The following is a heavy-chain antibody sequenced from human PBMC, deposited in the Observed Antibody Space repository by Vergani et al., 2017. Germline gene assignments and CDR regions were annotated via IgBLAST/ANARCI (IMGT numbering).Heavy chain of an antibody. CDR1: GFTFSDYY. Sequence: VQLVESGGGLVKPGGSLRLSCAASGFTFSDYYMSWIRQAPGKGLEWIGRIKIKTDGGKTDYAAPVKGRFTISRDDSKNTLYLKMNSLKTEDTALYYCTTRTRITFGGFTKYYFDYWGQGTLVTVSS. V-gene: IGHV3-15*01. D-gene: IGHD3-16*01. CDR3: TTRTRITFGGFTKYYFDY. J-gene: IGHJ4*02. CDR2: IKIKTDGGKT.